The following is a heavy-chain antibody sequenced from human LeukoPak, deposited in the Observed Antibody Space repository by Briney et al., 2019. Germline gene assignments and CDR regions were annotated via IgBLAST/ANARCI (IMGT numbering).Heavy chain of an antibody. J-gene: IGHJ4*02. Sequence: PGGSLRLSCAASGFTFNNYAMNWVRQAPGKGLEWVSVISGSGGTTYYADSVKGRFTISRDSSKNTLSLQMNSLRAEDTAVYYCASLSLGHYWGQGTLVTVSS. D-gene: IGHD6-6*01. V-gene: IGHV3-23*01. CDR1: GFTFNNYA. CDR3: ASLSLGHY. CDR2: ISGSGGTT.